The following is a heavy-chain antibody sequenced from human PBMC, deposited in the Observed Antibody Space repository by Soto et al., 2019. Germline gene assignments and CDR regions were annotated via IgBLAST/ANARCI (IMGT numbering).Heavy chain of an antibody. CDR1: GGSFSGYY. CDR3: ARENCSGGSCYFQFDY. V-gene: IGHV4-34*01. Sequence: SETLSLTCAVYGGSFSGYYWSWIRQPPGKGMEWIGEINHSGSTNYNPSLKSRVTISVDTSKNQFSLKLSSVTAADTAVYYCARENCSGGSCYFQFDYWGQGTLVTVSS. D-gene: IGHD2-15*01. J-gene: IGHJ4*02. CDR2: INHSGST.